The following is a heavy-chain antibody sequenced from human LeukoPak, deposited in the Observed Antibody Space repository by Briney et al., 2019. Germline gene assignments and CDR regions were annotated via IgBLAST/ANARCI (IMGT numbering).Heavy chain of an antibody. J-gene: IGHJ4*02. CDR2: ISSSGSTI. D-gene: IGHD3-10*01. Sequence: ARGSLRLSCAASGFTFSSYNMNWVRQAPGKGLERVSDISSSGSTIYFADSVKGRFTISRDNAKNSLYLQMNSLRDEDTAVYYCARLEYYYVSGNYYKLFDYWGQGTLVTVCS. CDR1: GFTFSSYN. V-gene: IGHV3-48*02. CDR3: ARLEYYYVSGNYYKLFDY.